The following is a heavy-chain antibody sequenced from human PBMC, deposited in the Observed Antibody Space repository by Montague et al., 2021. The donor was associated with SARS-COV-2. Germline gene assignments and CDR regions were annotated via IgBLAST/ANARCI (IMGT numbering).Heavy chain of an antibody. D-gene: IGHD2-15*01. V-gene: IGHV4-30-2*01. CDR2: IYHSGST. Sequence: TLSLTCAVSGGSISSGGYSWSWIRQPPGKGLEWIGYIYHSGSTYYNPSLKSPVTISVDRSKNQLSLKLRSVTAADTAVYYCARGVGTRYFCSGGSCYSSYWFDLWGQGTPVTVSS. CDR1: GGSISSGGYS. CDR3: ARGVGTRYFCSGGSCYSSYWFDL. J-gene: IGHJ5*02.